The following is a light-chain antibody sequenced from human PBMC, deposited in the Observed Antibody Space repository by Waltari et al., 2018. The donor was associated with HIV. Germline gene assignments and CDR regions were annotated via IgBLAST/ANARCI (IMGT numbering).Light chain of an antibody. CDR1: SSDVGGYNS. CDR3: KSKTSSSTPCV. V-gene: IGLV2-14*03. Sequence: QSALTQPASVSGSPGQSITISCTGTSSDVGGYNSVAWYQQHPGKAPKLIIYDVSNRPSGVPYRLSGSKSGNTASLTISGLQAEDEADYYCKSKTSSSTPCVFGTGTKVTVL. CDR2: DVS. J-gene: IGLJ1*01.